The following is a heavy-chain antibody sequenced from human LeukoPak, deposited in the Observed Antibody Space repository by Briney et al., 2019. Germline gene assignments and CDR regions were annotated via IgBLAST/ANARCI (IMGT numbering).Heavy chain of an antibody. CDR2: IYYSGST. D-gene: IGHD2-15*01. CDR1: GVSISSSSYY. V-gene: IGHV4-39*07. Sequence: SETLPLTCTVSGVSISSSSYYWGWIRQGPGMGLEWIGSIYYSGSTYDNPSLKRRVTISVDTSKNQFSLKLSSVTAADKAVYYCARDMILGAFDIWGQGTMVTVSS. CDR3: ARDMILGAFDI. J-gene: IGHJ3*02.